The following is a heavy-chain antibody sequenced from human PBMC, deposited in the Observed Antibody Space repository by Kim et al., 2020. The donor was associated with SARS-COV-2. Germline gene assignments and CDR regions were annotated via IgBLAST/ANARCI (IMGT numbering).Heavy chain of an antibody. CDR3: ARFLLGSSGWYYYYGMDV. Sequence: ASVKVSCKASGYTFTSYAMHWVRQAPGQRLEWMGWINAGNGNTKYSQKFQGRVTITRDTSASTAYMELSSLRSEDTAVYYCARFLLGSSGWYYYYGMDVWGQGTTVTVSS. D-gene: IGHD6-19*01. J-gene: IGHJ6*02. CDR1: GYTFTSYA. CDR2: INAGNGNT. V-gene: IGHV1-3*01.